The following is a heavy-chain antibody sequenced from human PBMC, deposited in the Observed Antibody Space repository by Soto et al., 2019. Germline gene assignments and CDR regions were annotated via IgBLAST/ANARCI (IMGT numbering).Heavy chain of an antibody. CDR3: AGYSSSLVWFDP. CDR1: GGSISSYY. V-gene: IGHV4-59*01. J-gene: IGHJ5*02. D-gene: IGHD6-6*01. CDR2: IYDSGST. Sequence: SETLSLTCTVSGGSISSYYWSWIRQPPGKGLEWIGNIYDSGSTTYNPSLKSRVTISVDTSKNQFSLKLSSVTAADTAVYYCAGYSSSLVWFDPWGQGTLVTVSS.